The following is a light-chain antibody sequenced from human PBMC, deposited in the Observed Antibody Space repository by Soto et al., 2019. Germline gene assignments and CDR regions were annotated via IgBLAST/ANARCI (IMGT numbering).Light chain of an antibody. CDR1: SSDVGGYNY. CDR3: CSYAGSYTWV. Sequence: QSALTQPRSVSGSPGQSVTISCTGTSSDVGGYNYVSWYQQHPGKAPKLMIYDVSKRPSGVPDRFFCSKSGNTASLTISGLQAEDEADYYCCSYAGSYTWVFGGGTKLTVL. V-gene: IGLV2-11*01. CDR2: DVS. J-gene: IGLJ3*02.